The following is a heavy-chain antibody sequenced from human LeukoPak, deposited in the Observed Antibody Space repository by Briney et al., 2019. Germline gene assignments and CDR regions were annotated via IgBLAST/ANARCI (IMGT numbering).Heavy chain of an antibody. CDR3: ARVRRITIFGVVTMGRWFDP. CDR1: GGSFSGYY. D-gene: IGHD3-3*01. Sequence: SETLSFTCAVYGGSFSGYYWSWIRQPPGKGLEWIGEINHSGSTNYNPSLKSRVTISVDTSKNQFSLKLSSVTAADTAVYYCARVRRITIFGVVTMGRWFDPWGQGTLVTVSS. J-gene: IGHJ5*02. CDR2: INHSGST. V-gene: IGHV4-34*01.